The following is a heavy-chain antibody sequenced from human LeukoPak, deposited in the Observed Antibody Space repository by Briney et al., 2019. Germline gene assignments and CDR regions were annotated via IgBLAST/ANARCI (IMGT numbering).Heavy chain of an antibody. D-gene: IGHD3-16*01. CDR2: INSDGKSA. V-gene: IGHV3-74*01. Sequence: GGSLRLSCEASGFTFRSYWMHWVRQAPGKGLLWVSRINSDGKSASYAESAKGRFTISRDNAKNTLYLQMNSLSAEDTAVYYCASRGLYYDYVHGFWGHGTLVTVSS. CDR1: GFTFRSYW. CDR3: ASRGLYYDYVHGF. J-gene: IGHJ4*01.